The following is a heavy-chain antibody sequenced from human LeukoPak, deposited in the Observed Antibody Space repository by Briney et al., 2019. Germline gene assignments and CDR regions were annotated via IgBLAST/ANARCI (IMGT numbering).Heavy chain of an antibody. D-gene: IGHD4-17*01. CDR1: GGSVSFYY. CDR3: ANPARDFADSGAITW. V-gene: IGHV4-34*01. Sequence: SETLSLTCTVSGGSVSFYYWSWIRQPPGKGLEWIGEINHSGITNYNPSLKSRVTISADTSKNQFSLKLTSVTAADTAVYYCANPARDFADSGAITWWGQGTLVTVSS. J-gene: IGHJ4*02. CDR2: INHSGIT.